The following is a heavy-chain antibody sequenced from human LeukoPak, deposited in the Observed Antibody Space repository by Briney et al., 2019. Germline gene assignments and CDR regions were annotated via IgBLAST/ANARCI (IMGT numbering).Heavy chain of an antibody. D-gene: IGHD6-19*01. CDR3: ARDRYSSGWYGY. CDR2: IKQDGSEK. J-gene: IGHJ4*02. CDR1: GFTFSNYW. V-gene: IGHV3-7*05. Sequence: GGSLRLSCAASGFTFSNYWMNWVRQAPGKGLEWVANIKQDGSEKYYVDSVKGRFTISRDNAKSSLYLQMNSLRAEDTAVYYCARDRYSSGWYGYWGQGTLVTVSS.